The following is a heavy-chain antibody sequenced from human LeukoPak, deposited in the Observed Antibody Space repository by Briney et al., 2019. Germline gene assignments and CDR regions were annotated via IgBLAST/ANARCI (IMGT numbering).Heavy chain of an antibody. J-gene: IGHJ4*02. CDR3: ARDGGDYPGIASLLDY. D-gene: IGHD3-16*01. Sequence: PSETLSLTCTVSGGSISGSTYYWGWIRQSPGNGLEWIGSIYYSGITYYNPSLKGRVTISVDTSKNQFSLKLSSVTAADTAVYYCARDGGDYPGIASLLDYWGQGTLVTVSS. CDR2: IYYSGIT. CDR1: GGSISGSTYY. V-gene: IGHV4-39*07.